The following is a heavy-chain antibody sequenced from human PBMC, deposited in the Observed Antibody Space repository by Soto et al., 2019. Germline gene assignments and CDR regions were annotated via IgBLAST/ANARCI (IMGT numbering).Heavy chain of an antibody. J-gene: IGHJ5*02. V-gene: IGHV4-39*02. Sequence: SETLSLTCTVSGGSISSSSYYWGWIRQPPGKGLEWIGSIYYSGSTCYNPSLKSRVTISVDTSKNQFSLKLSSVTAADTAVYYCARDGVYNWFDPWGQGTLVSVSS. CDR3: ARDGVYNWFDP. D-gene: IGHD6-6*01. CDR2: IYYSGST. CDR1: GGSISSSSYY.